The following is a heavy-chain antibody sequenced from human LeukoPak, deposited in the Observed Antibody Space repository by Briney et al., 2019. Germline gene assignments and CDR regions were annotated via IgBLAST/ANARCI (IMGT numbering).Heavy chain of an antibody. CDR1: GDSTASGYY. J-gene: IGHJ4*02. Sequence: SETLSLTCTVSGDSTASGYYGGWTRQAPGKGLEWIGSIYQSRTTYYNPSLKSRVTISIDTSKNQFSLRLTSVTDADTAVYYCARGRRGYRTEFDSWGQGTLVTVSS. D-gene: IGHD3-22*01. V-gene: IGHV4-38-2*02. CDR2: IYQSRTT. CDR3: ARGRRGYRTEFDS.